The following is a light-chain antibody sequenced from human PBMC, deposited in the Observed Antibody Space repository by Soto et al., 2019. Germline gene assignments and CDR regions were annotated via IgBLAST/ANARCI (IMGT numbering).Light chain of an antibody. J-gene: IGKJ3*01. CDR2: GAS. V-gene: IGKV3-20*01. CDR1: QSVSSSY. Sequence: EIVLTQSPGTLSLSPGERATLSCRASQSVSSSYLAWYQQKPGQAPRLLFYGASSRATGIPDRFSGSGSGTDFTLTISSLEPEDFAVYYCQQYGSSPLFAFGPGTKVDI. CDR3: QQYGSSPLFA.